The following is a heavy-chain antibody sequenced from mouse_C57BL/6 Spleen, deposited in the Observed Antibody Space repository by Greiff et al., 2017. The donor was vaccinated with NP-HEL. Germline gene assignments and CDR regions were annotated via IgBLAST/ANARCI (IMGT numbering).Heavy chain of an antibody. Sequence: QVQLQQPGAELVKPGASVKMSCKASGYTFTSSWITWVKQRPGQGLEWIGDIYPGSGSTNYNEKFKSKATLTVDTSSSTAYMQLSSLTSEDSAVYYCAREYYGSRGFAYWGQGTLVTVSA. CDR1: GYTFTSSW. J-gene: IGHJ3*01. CDR3: AREYYGSRGFAY. CDR2: IYPGSGST. D-gene: IGHD1-1*01. V-gene: IGHV1-55*01.